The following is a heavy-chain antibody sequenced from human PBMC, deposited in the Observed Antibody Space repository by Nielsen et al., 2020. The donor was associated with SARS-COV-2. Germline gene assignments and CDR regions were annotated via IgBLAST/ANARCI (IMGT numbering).Heavy chain of an antibody. V-gene: IGHV6-1*01. Sequence: WIRHSPSRGLEWLGRTYYRSKWYNDYAVSVKSRITIYPDTSKNQFSLHLNSVTPEDTAVYYCARARGAYGDYYYYYYTDVWGKGTTVTVSS. J-gene: IGHJ6*03. CDR2: TYYRSKWYN. CDR3: ARARGAYGDYYYYYYTDV. D-gene: IGHD4-17*01.